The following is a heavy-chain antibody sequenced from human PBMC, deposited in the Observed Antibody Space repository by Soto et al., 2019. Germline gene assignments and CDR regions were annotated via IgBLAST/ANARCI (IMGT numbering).Heavy chain of an antibody. D-gene: IGHD3-10*01. CDR1: GYGFTTYG. CDR3: ARGRYGGY. J-gene: IGHJ4*02. Sequence: QVHLVQSGAEVKKPGASVKVSCKGSGYGFTTYGITWVRQAPGQGLEWMAWISAHNGNTNYAQKLQGRVTVTRDTSTSTAYMEPRSLRSDDTAVYYCARGRYGGYWGQGALVTVSA. V-gene: IGHV1-18*01. CDR2: ISAHNGNT.